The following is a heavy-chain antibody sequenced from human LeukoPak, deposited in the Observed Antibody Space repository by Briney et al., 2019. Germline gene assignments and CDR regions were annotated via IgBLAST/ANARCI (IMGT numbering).Heavy chain of an antibody. CDR3: AKERGSDYALQAFDY. CDR1: GFTVSSNY. Sequence: GGSLRLSCAASGFTVSSNYMSWVRQAPGKGLEWVSVIYSGGSTYYADSVKGRFTISRDNSKNTLYLQMNSLRAEDTAVYYCAKERGSDYALQAFDYWGQGTLVTVSS. V-gene: IGHV3-66*01. J-gene: IGHJ4*02. D-gene: IGHD4-17*01. CDR2: IYSGGST.